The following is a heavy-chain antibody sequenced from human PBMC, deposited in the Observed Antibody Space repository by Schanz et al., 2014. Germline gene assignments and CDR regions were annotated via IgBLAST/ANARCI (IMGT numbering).Heavy chain of an antibody. D-gene: IGHD3-10*01. V-gene: IGHV3-48*01. CDR1: GFTVSHAW. CDR2: ISATSAKI. Sequence: EVQLVESGGGLVQPGGSLRLSCAASGFTVSHAWMGWVRQAPGKGLEWVSYISATSAKIDYADSVQGRFTISRDNSKNTLDLQMSSLRADDTAVYYCVKEGTVVSGSPRDYWGQGALVTVSS. CDR3: VKEGTVVSGSPRDY. J-gene: IGHJ4*02.